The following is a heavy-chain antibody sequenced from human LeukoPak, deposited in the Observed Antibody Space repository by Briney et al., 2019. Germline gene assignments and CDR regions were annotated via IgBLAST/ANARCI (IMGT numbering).Heavy chain of an antibody. D-gene: IGHD2-15*01. CDR3: ARGGDIVVVVAATDAFDI. CDR2: INPNSGGT. V-gene: IGHV1-2*04. Sequence: ASVKVSCKASGYTFTNYAMNWVRQAPGQGLEWMGWINPNSGGTNYAQKFQGWVTMTRDTSISTAYMELSRLRSDDTAVYYCARGGDIVVVVAATDAFDIWGQGTMVTVSS. CDR1: GYTFTNYA. J-gene: IGHJ3*02.